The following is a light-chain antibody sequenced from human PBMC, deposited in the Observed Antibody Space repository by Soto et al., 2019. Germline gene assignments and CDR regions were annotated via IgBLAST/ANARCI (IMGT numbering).Light chain of an antibody. CDR2: SHD. J-gene: IGLJ3*02. CDR3: IAWDDSLKGPV. CDR1: SSNIGRNA. V-gene: IGLV1-44*01. Sequence: QSGLTQPPSASGTPGQRVTISCSGSSSNIGRNAVNWYQQVPGTAPKLLIYSHDQRPSGVTDRFSGSKSVTSASLAISGLQSEDEANYYCIAWDDSLKGPVFGGGTKLTVL.